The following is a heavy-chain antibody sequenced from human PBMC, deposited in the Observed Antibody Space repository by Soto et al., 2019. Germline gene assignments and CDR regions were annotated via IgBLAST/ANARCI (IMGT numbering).Heavy chain of an antibody. V-gene: IGHV3-23*01. J-gene: IGHJ3*02. D-gene: IGHD3-9*01. CDR2: ISGSGGST. Sequence: HPGGSLRLSCAASGFTFSSYAMSWVRQAPGKGLEWVSAISGSGGSTYYADSVKGRFTISRDNSKNTLYLQMNSLRAEDTAVYYCVAPYYDILTGYYDDAFDIWGQGTMVTVSS. CDR3: VAPYYDILTGYYDDAFDI. CDR1: GFTFSSYA.